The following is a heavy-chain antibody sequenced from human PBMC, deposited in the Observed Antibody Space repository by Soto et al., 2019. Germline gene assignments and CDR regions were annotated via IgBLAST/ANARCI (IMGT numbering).Heavy chain of an antibody. Sequence: PGGSLRLSCAAFGFTFSNAWMSWVRQAPGKGLEWVGRIKSKTDGGTTDYAAPVKGRFTISRDDSKNTLYLQMNSLKTEDTAVYYCTTEYYYDSSGDVDYWGQGTLVTVSS. J-gene: IGHJ4*02. CDR2: IKSKTDGGTT. V-gene: IGHV3-15*01. D-gene: IGHD3-22*01. CDR3: TTEYYYDSSGDVDY. CDR1: GFTFSNAW.